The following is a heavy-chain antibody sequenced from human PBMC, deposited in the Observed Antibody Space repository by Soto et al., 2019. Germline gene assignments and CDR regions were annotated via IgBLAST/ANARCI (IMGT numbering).Heavy chain of an antibody. J-gene: IGHJ4*02. V-gene: IGHV1-8*01. Sequence: QVQLVQSGAEVKKPGASVKVSCKASGYSFTSYEINWVRQATGQGLEWLGWMNPDRGNTGYGEKFQGRITMTRNTAISTAYMELSSLRYEDTAVYYCVTWTELGGYWGQGTLVTVSS. D-gene: IGHD7-27*01. CDR3: VTWTELGGY. CDR1: GYSFTSYE. CDR2: MNPDRGNT.